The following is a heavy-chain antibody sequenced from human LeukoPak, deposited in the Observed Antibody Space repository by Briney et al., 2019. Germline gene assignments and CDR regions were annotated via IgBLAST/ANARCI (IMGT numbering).Heavy chain of an antibody. D-gene: IGHD2-21*02. J-gene: IGHJ4*02. V-gene: IGHV4-39*01. Sequence: PSKTLSLTCTVSGGSISSSSYYWGWIRQPPGKGLEWIGSIYYSGSTYYNPSLKSRVTISVDTSKNQFSLKLSSVTAADTAVYYCARRPYCGGDCYSPFDYWGQGTLVTVSS. CDR2: IYYSGST. CDR3: ARRPYCGGDCYSPFDY. CDR1: GGSISSSSYY.